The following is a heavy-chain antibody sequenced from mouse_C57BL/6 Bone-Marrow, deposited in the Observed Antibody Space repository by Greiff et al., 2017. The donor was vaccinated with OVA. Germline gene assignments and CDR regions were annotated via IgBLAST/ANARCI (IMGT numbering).Heavy chain of an antibody. CDR1: GFTFSNYW. Sequence: EVQVVESGGGLVQPGGSMKLSCVASGFTFSNYWMNWVRQSPEKGLEWVAQIRLKSDNYATHYAESVKGRFTISRDDSKSSVYLQMNNLRAEDTGIYYCTGGYSNLYYAMDYWGQGTSVTVSS. CDR3: TGGYSNLYYAMDY. CDR2: IRLKSDNYAT. J-gene: IGHJ4*01. V-gene: IGHV6-3*01. D-gene: IGHD2-5*01.